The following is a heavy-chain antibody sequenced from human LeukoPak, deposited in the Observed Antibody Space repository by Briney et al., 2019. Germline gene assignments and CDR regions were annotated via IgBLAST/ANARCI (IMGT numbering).Heavy chain of an antibody. CDR1: GFTFSSYG. Sequence: PGGSLRLSCAASGFTFSSYGMHWVRQAPGKGLERVAVICIYGSNKYYADSVKGRFTISRDNSKNTLYLQMISRRAEDTAVYYCATGPMRGDFLRAFDIWGQGTMVTVSS. CDR3: ATGPMRGDFLRAFDI. CDR2: ICIYGSNK. D-gene: IGHD3-3*01. J-gene: IGHJ3*02. V-gene: IGHV3-33*08.